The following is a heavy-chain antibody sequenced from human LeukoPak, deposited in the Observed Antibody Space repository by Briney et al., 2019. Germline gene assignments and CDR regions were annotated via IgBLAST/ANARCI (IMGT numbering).Heavy chain of an antibody. J-gene: IGHJ4*02. Sequence: GGSLRLSCAASGFTFSSYGMHWVRQAPGKGLEWVAVIWYDGSNKCYADSVKGRFTISRDNSKNTLYLQMNSLRAEDTAVYYCARGGDGDYGNFDYWGQGALVTVSS. CDR1: GFTFSSYG. CDR2: IWYDGSNK. D-gene: IGHD4-17*01. CDR3: ARGGDGDYGNFDY. V-gene: IGHV3-33*01.